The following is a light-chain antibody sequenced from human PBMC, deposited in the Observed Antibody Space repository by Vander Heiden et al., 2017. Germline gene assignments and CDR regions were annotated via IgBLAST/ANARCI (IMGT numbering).Light chain of an antibody. Sequence: EIVLTQPPATLSLSPGERATLSCRASQSVGTSLAWYQQRPGQAPRLLIYDASRRATGIPVRFSGSGSGTNFALTISGLEPEDFAVYYCQQRSNWPPLTFGGGTKVEIK. CDR3: QQRSNWPPLT. V-gene: IGKV3-11*01. J-gene: IGKJ4*01. CDR2: DAS. CDR1: QSVGTS.